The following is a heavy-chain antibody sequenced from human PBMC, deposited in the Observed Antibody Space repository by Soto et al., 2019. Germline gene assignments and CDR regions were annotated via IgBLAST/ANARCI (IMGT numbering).Heavy chain of an antibody. CDR1: GFTFSRYT. CDR2: ISFSSTTI. D-gene: IGHD3-3*01. J-gene: IGHJ1*01. Sequence: EVQLVESGGGLVQPGGSLRLSCAASGFTFSRYTISWVRQAPGKGLEWVSYISFSSTTIYYADSVKGRFTISRDDAKNSLYLQMDSLRVEDTAVYYCARGCENWSGYYCAEYFQHWGQGTLVTVSS. V-gene: IGHV3-48*01. CDR3: ARGCENWSGYYCAEYFQH.